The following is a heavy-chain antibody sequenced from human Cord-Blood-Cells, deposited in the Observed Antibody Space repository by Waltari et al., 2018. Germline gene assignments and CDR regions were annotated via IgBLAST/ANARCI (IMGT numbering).Heavy chain of an antibody. CDR2: FNPNSGGT. V-gene: IGHV1-2*04. CDR3: ASALRITSGGMDV. J-gene: IGHJ6*02. D-gene: IGHD3-10*01. CDR1: GYTCTGYY. Sequence: QVQLVQSGAEVKKTGASVKGSCKAPGYTCTGYYWHWVRRAPGQGLEWMGGFNPNSGGTNYAQKFQGWVTMTRDTSSSTAYMELSRLGSDDTAVYYCASALRITSGGMDVWGQGTTVTVSS.